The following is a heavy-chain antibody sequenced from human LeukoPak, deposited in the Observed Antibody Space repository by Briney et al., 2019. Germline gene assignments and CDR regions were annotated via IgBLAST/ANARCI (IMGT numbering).Heavy chain of an antibody. Sequence: GGSLRLSCAASEFTFSNYAMSWVRQAPGKGLEWVSAISGSGGSTYYADSVKGRFTISRDNSKNTLYLQMNSLRAEDTAVYYCAKDNLLVGATGAWGRGTLVTVSS. CDR3: AKDNLLVGATGA. J-gene: IGHJ2*01. CDR1: EFTFSNYA. D-gene: IGHD1-26*01. V-gene: IGHV3-23*01. CDR2: ISGSGGST.